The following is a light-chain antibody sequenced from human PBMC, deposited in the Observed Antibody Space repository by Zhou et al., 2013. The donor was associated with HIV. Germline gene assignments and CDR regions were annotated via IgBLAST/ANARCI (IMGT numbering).Light chain of an antibody. CDR2: GAS. J-gene: IGKJ5*01. CDR1: QIISSNY. CDR3: QQRTNWIT. Sequence: EIVLTQSPVTLSLSPGERATLSCRTSQIISSNYLAWYQQKPGQTPRLLIYGASNRDTGIPDRFSGSGSGTDFTLTISRLEPEDFAVYYCQQRTNWITFGQGTRL. V-gene: IGKV3D-20*02.